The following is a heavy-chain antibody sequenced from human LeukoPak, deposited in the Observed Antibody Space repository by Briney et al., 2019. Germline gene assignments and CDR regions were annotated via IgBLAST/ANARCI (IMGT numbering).Heavy chain of an antibody. CDR2: INHSGST. CDR1: GGSFSGYY. Sequence: SETLSLTCAVYGGSFSGYYWSWIRQPPGKGLEWIGEINHSGSTNYNPSLKSRVTISVDTSKNQFSLKLSSVTAADTAVYYCARLRAYGIAANYFDYWGQGTLVTVSS. J-gene: IGHJ4*02. D-gene: IGHD6-25*01. CDR3: ARLRAYGIAANYFDY. V-gene: IGHV4-34*01.